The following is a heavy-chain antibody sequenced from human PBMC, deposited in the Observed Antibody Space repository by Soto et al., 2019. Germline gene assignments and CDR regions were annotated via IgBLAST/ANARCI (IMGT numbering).Heavy chain of an antibody. V-gene: IGHV3-30*03. CDR2: ILYDGSNK. J-gene: IGHJ6*02. Sequence: QVQLVESGGGVVQPGRSLRLSCAASGFTFSSYGMHWVRQAPGKGLEWVAAILYDGSNKYYADSVKGRFTISRDNSKNTLYLQMNSLRAEDTAVYYCARGAYYDVLAGAYSYGMDVWGQGTTVPVS. CDR1: GFTFSSYG. CDR3: ARGAYYDVLAGAYSYGMDV. D-gene: IGHD3-9*01.